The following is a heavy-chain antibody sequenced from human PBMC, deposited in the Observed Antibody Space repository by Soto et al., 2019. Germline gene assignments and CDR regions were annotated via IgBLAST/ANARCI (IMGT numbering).Heavy chain of an antibody. CDR2: NDGPTTHP. J-gene: IGHJ4*01. CDR1: GFTFAHYA. Sequence: PGGSLRLSCTASGFTFAHYAMHWVRQPPGKGLEWVSTNDGPTTHPHYRHSVEGRFIISRNNSSNTVYLYMTNLRAEDSAMYYCVTWLSAHFDFWGRGTVVTVSS. V-gene: IGHV3-23*05. D-gene: IGHD6-19*01. CDR3: VTWLSAHFDF.